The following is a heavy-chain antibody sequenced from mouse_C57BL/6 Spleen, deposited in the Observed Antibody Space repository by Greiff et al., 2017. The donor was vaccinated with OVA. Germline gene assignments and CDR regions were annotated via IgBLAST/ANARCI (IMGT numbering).Heavy chain of an antibody. CDR2: ISSGSSTI. CDR1: GFTFSDYG. Sequence: EVQVVESGGGLVKPGGSLKLSCAASGFTFSDYGMHWVRQAPEKGLEWVAYISSGSSTIYYADTVKGRCTISRDNAKNTLFLQMTRLRSEDTAMYYCARAHYYGEGYCFDYWGQGTTLTVSS. V-gene: IGHV5-17*01. D-gene: IGHD1-2*01. CDR3: ARAHYYGEGYCFDY. J-gene: IGHJ2*01.